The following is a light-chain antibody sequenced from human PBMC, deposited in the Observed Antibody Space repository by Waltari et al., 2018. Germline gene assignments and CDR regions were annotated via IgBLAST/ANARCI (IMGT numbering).Light chain of an antibody. V-gene: IGLV2-14*03. CDR2: DLS. CDR1: SRAVGGYNY. J-gene: IGLJ2*01. Sequence: QSALTHPSSVSGSPGPSITISCPGPSRAVGGYNYVSWYQQHPGKAPKLRSDDLSNRPSGVSKRVSGSKSGNTASLTISGLQAEDEADYYCSSYTSSSTVLFGGGTKLTVL. CDR3: SSYTSSSTVL.